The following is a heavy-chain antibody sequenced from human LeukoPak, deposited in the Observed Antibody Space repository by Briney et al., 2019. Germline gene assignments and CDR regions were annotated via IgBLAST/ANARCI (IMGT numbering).Heavy chain of an antibody. V-gene: IGHV3-15*01. CDR3: TTDGTFLAAAGTPFDY. Sequence: WIRQAPGKGLEWVGRIKSKTHGGTTDYAAPVKGRFTISRDDSKNTLYLQMNSLKTEDTAVYYCTTDGTFLAAAGTPFDYWGQGTLVTVSS. J-gene: IGHJ4*02. CDR2: IKSKTHGGTT. D-gene: IGHD6-13*01.